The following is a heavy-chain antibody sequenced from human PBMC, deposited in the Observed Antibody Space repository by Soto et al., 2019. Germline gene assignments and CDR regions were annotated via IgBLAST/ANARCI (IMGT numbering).Heavy chain of an antibody. J-gene: IGHJ6*02. D-gene: IGHD2-15*01. V-gene: IGHV5-51*01. Sequence: PGGSLKISCKTSGCTFTEYWISWVRQMPGEGLEWVGIVYPDDLDIRYNLSFKGLVTISVDKSISTAYLQLNNLKASDTAIYYCARHGCSDGICYSFLGWYHYNIDVWGPGTTVTVSS. CDR1: GCTFTEYW. CDR3: ARHGCSDGICYSFLGWYHYNIDV. CDR2: VYPDDLDI.